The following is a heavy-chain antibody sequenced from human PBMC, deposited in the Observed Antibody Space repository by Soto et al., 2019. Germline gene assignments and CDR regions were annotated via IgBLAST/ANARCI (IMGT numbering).Heavy chain of an antibody. CDR2: ISAYNGNT. D-gene: IGHD5-18*01. V-gene: IGHV1-18*04. CDR3: ARDSVLIKPTAMAPGYYFDY. CDR1: GYTFTSYG. J-gene: IGHJ4*02. Sequence: ASVKVSCKASGYTFTSYGISWVRQAPGQGLEWMGWISAYNGNTNYAQKLQGRVTMTTDTSTSTAYMELRSLRSDDTAVYYCARDSVLIKPTAMAPGYYFDYWGQGTLVTVSS.